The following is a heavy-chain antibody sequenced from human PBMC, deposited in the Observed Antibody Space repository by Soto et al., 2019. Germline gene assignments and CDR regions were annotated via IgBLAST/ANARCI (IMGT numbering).Heavy chain of an antibody. D-gene: IGHD1-26*01. Sequence: SETLSLTCTVSGGSISSGGYYWSWIRQHPGKGLEWIGYIYYSGSTYYNPSLKSRVTISVDTSKNQFSLKLSSVPAADTAVYYCARVFGGSPDAFDIWGQGTMVT. CDR2: IYYSGST. J-gene: IGHJ3*02. V-gene: IGHV4-31*03. CDR3: ARVFGGSPDAFDI. CDR1: GGSISSGGYY.